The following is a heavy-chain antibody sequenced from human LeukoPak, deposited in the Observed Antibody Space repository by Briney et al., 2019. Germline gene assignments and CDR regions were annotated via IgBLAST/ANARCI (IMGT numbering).Heavy chain of an antibody. CDR1: GGPITHDNW. CDR3: ARDSSSGSFWFDP. J-gene: IGHJ5*02. V-gene: IGHV4-4*02. CDR2: IHHGGGT. D-gene: IGHD6-19*01. Sequence: SETLSLTCTVSGGPITHDNWWGWVRQSPGKGLEWIAEIHHGGGTNYNPSLKSRVTISVDKSNNQFSLKVTSVTAADTAVYYCARDSSSGSFWFDPWGQGTLVTVSS.